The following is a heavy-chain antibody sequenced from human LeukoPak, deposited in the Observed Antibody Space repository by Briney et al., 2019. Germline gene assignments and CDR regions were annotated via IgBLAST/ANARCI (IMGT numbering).Heavy chain of an antibody. J-gene: IGHJ3*02. CDR3: ARAPLTGERAFDI. Sequence: ASVKVSCKASGYTFTSYAMHLVRQAPGQRLEWMGWINAGNGNTKYSQKFQGRVTITRDTSASTAYMELSSLRSEDTAVYYCARAPLTGERAFDIWGQGTMVTVSS. D-gene: IGHD1-20*01. CDR1: GYTFTSYA. V-gene: IGHV1-3*01. CDR2: INAGNGNT.